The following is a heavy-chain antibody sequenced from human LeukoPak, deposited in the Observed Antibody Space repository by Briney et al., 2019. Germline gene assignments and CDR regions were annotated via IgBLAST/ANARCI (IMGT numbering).Heavy chain of an antibody. CDR3: VRSSGSSWYMFDY. Sequence: GGSLRLSCSASGFTFSRYAMHWVRQAPGKGLEYVSGVTSNGGSTYYADSVKGRFTISRDNSKNTLYLQMSTLRAEDTAVYYCVRSSGSSWYMFDYWGQGTLVTVSS. CDR1: GFTFSRYA. CDR2: VTSNGGST. D-gene: IGHD6-13*01. V-gene: IGHV3-64D*09. J-gene: IGHJ4*02.